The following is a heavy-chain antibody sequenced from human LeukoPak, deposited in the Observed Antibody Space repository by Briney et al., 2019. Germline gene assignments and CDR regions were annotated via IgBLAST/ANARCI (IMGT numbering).Heavy chain of an antibody. J-gene: IGHJ4*02. Sequence: SQTLSLTCAISVDSVSSNSAAWNWIRQSPSRVLEWLGRTYYRSKWYNGYALSVKSRITINPDTSKNQFSLQLNSVTLEDTAVYYCAREREERSISYSNTFDYWGQGTLVSVSS. CDR1: VDSVSSNSAA. CDR3: AREREERSISYSNTFDY. D-gene: IGHD4-11*01. CDR2: TYYRSKWYN. V-gene: IGHV6-1*01.